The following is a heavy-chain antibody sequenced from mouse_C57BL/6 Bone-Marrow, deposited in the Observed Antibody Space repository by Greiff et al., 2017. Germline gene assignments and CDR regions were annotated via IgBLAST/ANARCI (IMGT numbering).Heavy chain of an antibody. CDR3: AMFYYGNYEGAMDY. J-gene: IGHJ4*01. D-gene: IGHD2-1*01. CDR1: GYTFTSYW. V-gene: IGHV1-72*01. Sequence: QVQLQQSGAELVKPGASVKLSCKASGYTFTSYWMHWVKQRPGRGLEWIGRIDPNSGGTKYNEKFKSKATLTVDKPSSTAYMQLSSLTSEDSAVYYCAMFYYGNYEGAMDYWGQGTSVTVSS. CDR2: IDPNSGGT.